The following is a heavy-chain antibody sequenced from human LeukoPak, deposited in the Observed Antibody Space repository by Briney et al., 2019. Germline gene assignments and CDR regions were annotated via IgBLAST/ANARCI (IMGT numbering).Heavy chain of an antibody. Sequence: ASVKVSCKASKYTFTTYYMHWVRQAPGQGLEWMGMINPSGGSTSYPQKFQGRVTMTRDTSTSTVYMELSSLRSDDTAVYYCARTSHESVLYWSDPWGQGTLVNVSS. CDR2: INPSGGST. CDR1: KYTFTTYY. D-gene: IGHD3-16*01. CDR3: ARTSHESVLYWSDP. J-gene: IGHJ5*02. V-gene: IGHV1-46*01.